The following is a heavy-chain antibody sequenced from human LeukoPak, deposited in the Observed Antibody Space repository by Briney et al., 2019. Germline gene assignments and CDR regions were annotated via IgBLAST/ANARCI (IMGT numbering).Heavy chain of an antibody. D-gene: IGHD3-10*01. J-gene: IGHJ6*02. CDR2: SIAIRCIA. CDR1: GGTFSSYA. V-gene: IGHV1-69*04. Sequence: SVNVSFMGSGGTFSSYAISWVRQAPAQGLEWMGRSIAIRCIANYEQKFQGRVTITADKSTSTAYMELSSLRSEETAVYYCARDQMVRGVIITLSNYYYYGMDVWGQGSTVTVSS. CDR3: ARDQMVRGVIITLSNYYYYGMDV.